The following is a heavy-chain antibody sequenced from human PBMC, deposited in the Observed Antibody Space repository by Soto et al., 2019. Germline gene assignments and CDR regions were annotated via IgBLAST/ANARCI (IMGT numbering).Heavy chain of an antibody. V-gene: IGHV3-30*03. CDR2: LSFDGTAE. CDR1: GFIFRDYL. D-gene: IGHD2-21*02. J-gene: IGHJ4*02. CDR3: ARVATRLQSMEVLEY. Sequence: QVQLVESGGGVVQPGTSLRLSCKASGFIFRDYLIHWVRQAPGKGLEWLAVLSFDGTAEYYADSTRRRFTISRDIPKSTTYLVINNVRREDTAMYYCARVATRLQSMEVLEYWGQGTLVTVPS.